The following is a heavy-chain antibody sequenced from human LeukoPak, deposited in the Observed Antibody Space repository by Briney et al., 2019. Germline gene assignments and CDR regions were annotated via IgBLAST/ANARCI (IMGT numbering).Heavy chain of an antibody. J-gene: IGHJ4*02. CDR3: ARARGTSCFDY. CDR1: GAPFSSSY. D-gene: IGHD2-2*01. CDR2: MYTSGST. Sequence: PSETLSLTCTVSGAPFSSSYWSWFRQPAGKGLEWIGRMYTSGSTNYNPSLKSRVTMSVDTSKNQFSLKLSSVTAADTAVYYCARARGTSCFDYWGQGTLVTVSS. V-gene: IGHV4-4*07.